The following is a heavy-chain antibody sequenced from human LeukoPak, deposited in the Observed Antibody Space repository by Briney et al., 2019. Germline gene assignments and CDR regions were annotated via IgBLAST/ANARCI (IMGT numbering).Heavy chain of an antibody. CDR3: ARQLGGGDWGGAFDI. CDR2: IYPGDSDT. J-gene: IGHJ3*02. D-gene: IGHD2-21*02. V-gene: IGHV5-51*01. Sequence: GESLKISCEVSGYSFNIYWIGWVRQMPGKGLEWMGSIYPGDSDTKYSPSFQGQVTISADKSISTAYLQWSSLKASDTAIYYCARQLGGGDWGGAFDIWGQGTMVTVSS. CDR1: GYSFNIYW.